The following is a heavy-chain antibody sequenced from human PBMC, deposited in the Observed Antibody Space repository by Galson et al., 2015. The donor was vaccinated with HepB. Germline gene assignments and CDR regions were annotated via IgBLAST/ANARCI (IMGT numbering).Heavy chain of an antibody. CDR2: IWHDGSNQ. CDR3: VRESLMAMVTFDL. CDR1: GFIFSRHG. V-gene: IGHV3-33*01. D-gene: IGHD5-18*01. J-gene: IGHJ4*02. Sequence: SLRLSCAASGFIFSRHGIHWVRQAPGKGLECVAMIWHDGSNQLYADSVEGRFTISRDNSKNTPYLQMNSLRAEDTAVYYCVRESLMAMVTFDLWGRGTLVTVSS.